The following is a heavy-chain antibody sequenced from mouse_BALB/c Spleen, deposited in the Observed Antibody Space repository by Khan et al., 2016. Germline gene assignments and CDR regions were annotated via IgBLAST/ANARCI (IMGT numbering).Heavy chain of an antibody. V-gene: IGHV1-87*01. CDR1: GYTFTSYW. CDR3: ASYYCSSYDYFDY. J-gene: IGHJ2*01. D-gene: IGHD1-1*01. Sequence: VELVESGAELARPGASVKLSCKASGYTFTSYWMQWVKQRPGQGLEWIGAIYPGDGDTRYTQKFKGKATLTADKSSSTAYMQLSSLASEDSAVYYCASYYCSSYDYFDYWGQGTTLTVSS. CDR2: IYPGDGDT.